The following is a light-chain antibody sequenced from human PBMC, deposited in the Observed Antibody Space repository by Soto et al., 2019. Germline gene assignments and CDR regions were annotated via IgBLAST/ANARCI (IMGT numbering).Light chain of an antibody. V-gene: IGLV2-14*01. J-gene: IGLJ1*01. CDR1: SSYVGGYDY. CDR3: CSYSSSNSYV. Sequence: QSVLTQPASVSGSPGQSITISCTGSSSYVGGYDYVSWYQQHPGKAPKLMIYDVVNRPSGVSNRFPGSKSGNMASLTISGLQAEDDADYYCCSYSSSNSYVFGTGTKVTVL. CDR2: DVV.